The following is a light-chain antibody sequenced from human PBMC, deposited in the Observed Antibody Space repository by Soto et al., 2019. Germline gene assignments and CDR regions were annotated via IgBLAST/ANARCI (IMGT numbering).Light chain of an antibody. J-gene: IGLJ1*01. CDR1: SSDVGSYNL. CDR2: EGS. V-gene: IGLV2-23*01. Sequence: QSALTQPASVSGSPGQSITISCTGTSSDVGSYNLVSWYQQHPGKAPKLMIYEGSERPSGVSNRFSGSKSGNTASLTISGLQAEDEADYYCCSFAGSYTYVFGTGTKLTVL. CDR3: CSFAGSYTYV.